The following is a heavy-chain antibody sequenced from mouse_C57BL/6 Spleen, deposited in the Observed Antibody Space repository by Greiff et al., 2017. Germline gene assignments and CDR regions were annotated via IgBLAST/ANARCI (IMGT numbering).Heavy chain of an antibody. Sequence: VQLQQSGAELARPGASVKLSCKASGYTFTSYGISWVKQRTGPGLEWIGEIYPRSGNTYYNEKFKGKATLTADKSSSTAYMELRSLTAEDSAVYFCARLEGNCGGYWGQGTTLTVSS. CDR3: ARLEGNCGGY. J-gene: IGHJ2*01. CDR2: IYPRSGNT. V-gene: IGHV1-81*01. CDR1: GYTFTSYG. D-gene: IGHD2-1*01.